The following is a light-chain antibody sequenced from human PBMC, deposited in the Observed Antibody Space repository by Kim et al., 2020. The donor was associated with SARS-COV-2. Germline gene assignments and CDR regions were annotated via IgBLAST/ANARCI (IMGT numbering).Light chain of an antibody. V-gene: IGKV1-27*01. CDR1: QVIAHY. CDR2: AAS. CDR3: QQYNSAPWT. J-gene: IGKJ1*01. Sequence: ESVGDRVTITCRASQVIAHYLAWYQQKPGKIPNLLISAASALQSGVPSRFSGSGSGTEFSLTISSLQPEDVATYYCQQYNSAPWTFGQGTKVDIK.